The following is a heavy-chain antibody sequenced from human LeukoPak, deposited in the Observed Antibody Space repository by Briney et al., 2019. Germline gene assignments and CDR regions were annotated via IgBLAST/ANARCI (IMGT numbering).Heavy chain of an antibody. J-gene: IGHJ4*02. Sequence: PSETLSLTGTVSGGSISGYYWSWIRQPPGKGLEWIGFLYDSGNYNPSLKSRVTTSADTSKNQLSLKLSSVTAADTAVYYCSRENGAFSPFGYWGQGTLVTVPS. CDR3: SRENGAFSPFGY. CDR2: LYDSG. CDR1: GGSISGYY. D-gene: IGHD2-8*01. V-gene: IGHV4-59*01.